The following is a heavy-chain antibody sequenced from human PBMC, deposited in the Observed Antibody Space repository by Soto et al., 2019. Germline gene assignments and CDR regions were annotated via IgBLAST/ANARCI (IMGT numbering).Heavy chain of an antibody. CDR3: ARDRAYCGGDCPYYYGLDV. CDR2: IWYNGNNK. D-gene: IGHD2-21*02. Sequence: QVQLVESGGGVVQPGKSLRLSCAASGFTFSNYGMHWVRQAPGKGLEWVAVIWYNGNNKYNADSVNGRFTVSRDNSKNTLYLQMNSLRVEDTAVYYCARDRAYCGGDCPYYYGLDVWGQGPTVTVSS. V-gene: IGHV3-33*01. J-gene: IGHJ6*02. CDR1: GFTFSNYG.